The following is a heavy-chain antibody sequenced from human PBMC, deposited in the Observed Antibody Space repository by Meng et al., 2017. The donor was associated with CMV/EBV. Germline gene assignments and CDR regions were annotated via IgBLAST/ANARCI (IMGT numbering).Heavy chain of an antibody. D-gene: IGHD2-2*01. V-gene: IGHV3-7*01. J-gene: IGHJ3*02. CDR3: ARKLIYCSNTSCYEEGAFDI. CDR2: IKQDGSEK. CDR1: GFTSSSYW. Sequence: GGSLRLSCAASGFTSSSYWMSCVRQAPGKGPEWVANIKQDGSEKYYVDSVKGRFTISRDNAKNSLYLQMNSLRAEDTAVYYCARKLIYCSNTSCYEEGAFDIWGQGTMVTVSS.